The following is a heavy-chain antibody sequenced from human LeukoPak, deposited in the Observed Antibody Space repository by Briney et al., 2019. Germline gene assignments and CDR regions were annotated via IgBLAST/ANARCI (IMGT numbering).Heavy chain of an antibody. J-gene: IGHJ4*02. CDR2: IYYSGST. Sequence: PSETLSLTCTVSGGSIRSSDYYWAWIRQPPGRGLEWIGYIYYSGSTNYNPSLKSRVTISVDTSKNQFSLKLSSVTAADTAVYYCARNSYAYGLDFDYWAREPWSPSPQ. CDR3: ARNSYAYGLDFDY. D-gene: IGHD5-18*01. CDR1: GGSIRSSDYY. V-gene: IGHV4-61*05.